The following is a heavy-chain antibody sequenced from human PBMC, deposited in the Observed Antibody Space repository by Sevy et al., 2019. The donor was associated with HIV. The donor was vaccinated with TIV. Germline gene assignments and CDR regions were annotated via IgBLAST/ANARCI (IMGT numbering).Heavy chain of an antibody. J-gene: IGHJ6*02. V-gene: IGHV4-61*08. CDR1: GGSVSSGGFY. D-gene: IGHD3-10*01. CDR3: ASLWVVRGEDNYYGMDV. CDR2: VYDTGST. Sequence: SETLSLTCTVSGGSVSSGGFYWTWIRQPPGKGLEWIGYVYDTGSTNYNPSLRSRVTISEDTSNNQFSLKLTSVTAADTAVYYCASLWVVRGEDNYYGMDVWGQGTTVTVSS.